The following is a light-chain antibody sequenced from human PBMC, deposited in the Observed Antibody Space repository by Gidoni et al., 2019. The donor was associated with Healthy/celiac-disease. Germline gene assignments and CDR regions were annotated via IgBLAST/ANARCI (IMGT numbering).Light chain of an antibody. CDR2: EVS. CDR3: SSYAGSNNVV. J-gene: IGLJ2*01. CDR1: SSDVGGYNY. Sequence: QSALTQPPSASGSPGQSVTISCTGTSSDVGGYNYVSWYQQRPGKAPKLMIYEVSKRPSGVPDRFFGSKSGNTASLTVSGLQAEDEADYYCSSYAGSNNVVFGGGTKLTVL. V-gene: IGLV2-8*01.